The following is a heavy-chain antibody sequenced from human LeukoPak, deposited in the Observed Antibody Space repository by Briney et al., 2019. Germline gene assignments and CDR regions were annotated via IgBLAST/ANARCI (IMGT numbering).Heavy chain of an antibody. CDR1: GYTFNNFG. Sequence: ASVKVSCTASGYTFNNFGISWLRQAPGQGLEWIAYISPYNTNRNSAQRFQGRISVTKDTSTSTAYMELTRLRSDDTAVFYCARVTTVGATRDFDYWGQGTLVIVSS. CDR3: ARVTTVGATRDFDY. J-gene: IGHJ4*02. V-gene: IGHV1-18*01. CDR2: ISPYNTNR. D-gene: IGHD1-1*01.